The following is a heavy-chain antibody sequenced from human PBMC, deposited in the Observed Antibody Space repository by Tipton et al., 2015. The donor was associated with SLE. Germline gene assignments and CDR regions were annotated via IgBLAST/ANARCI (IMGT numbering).Heavy chain of an antibody. CDR3: AREVPCSTSCYNSYGMDV. Sequence: QLVQSGPEVKKPGASVKVSCKASGYIFTSYAMHWVRQAPGQRLEWMGWINAGNGNAKYSQKFQGRVTITRDTSASTAYMELSSLRSEATAVYYGAREVPCSTSCYNSYGMDVWGQGTPVTVSS. J-gene: IGHJ6*02. D-gene: IGHD2-2*02. CDR2: INAGNGNA. V-gene: IGHV1-3*01. CDR1: GYIFTSYA.